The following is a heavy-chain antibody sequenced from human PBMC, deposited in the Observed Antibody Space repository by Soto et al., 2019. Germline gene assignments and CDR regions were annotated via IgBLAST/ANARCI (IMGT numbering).Heavy chain of an antibody. CDR2: ISAYNGNT. Sequence: ASVKVSCKASGYTFTSYGISWVRQAPGQGLEWMGWISAYNGNTNYAQKLQGRVTMTTDTSTSTAYMELRSLRSDDTAVYYCARVVSTDYYDSSGWCDYWGQGTLVTVSS. CDR3: ARVVSTDYYDSSGWCDY. CDR1: GYTFTSYG. J-gene: IGHJ4*02. D-gene: IGHD3-22*01. V-gene: IGHV1-18*01.